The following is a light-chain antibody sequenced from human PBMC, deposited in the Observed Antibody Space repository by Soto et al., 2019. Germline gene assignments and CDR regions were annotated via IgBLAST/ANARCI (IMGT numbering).Light chain of an antibody. J-gene: IGLJ2*01. CDR3: AAWDDSLSGLV. CDR1: SSNIGSNY. CDR2: SNN. Sequence: QAVLTQPPSASGTPGQRVTISCSGSSSNIGSNYVYWYQQLPGTAPKLLIYSNNQRPSGVPDRFSGSKSGTSASLAISGLRSEDEADYYCAAWDDSLSGLVFCGGTKLTVL. V-gene: IGLV1-47*02.